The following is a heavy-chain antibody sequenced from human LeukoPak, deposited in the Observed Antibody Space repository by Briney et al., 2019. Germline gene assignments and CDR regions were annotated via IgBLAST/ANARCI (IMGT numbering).Heavy chain of an antibody. CDR1: GGSLSAYY. Sequence: SETLSLTCAVYGGSLSAYYWTWIRQPPGKGLEWIGEINHGGSTNYNPSLKSRVTISVDTSKNQFSLKLSSVTAADTAVYYCARVMDTGYYMDAWGKGTTVTVSS. D-gene: IGHD5-18*01. CDR3: ARVMDTGYYMDA. CDR2: INHGGST. J-gene: IGHJ6*03. V-gene: IGHV4-34*01.